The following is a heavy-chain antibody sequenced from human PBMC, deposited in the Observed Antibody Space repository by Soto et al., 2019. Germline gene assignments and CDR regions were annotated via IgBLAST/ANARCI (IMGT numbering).Heavy chain of an antibody. J-gene: IGHJ6*02. V-gene: IGHV2-5*01. Sequence: SGPTLVNPTQPLTLPCTFSGFSLSTSGVGVGWIRQPPGKALEWLALIYWNDDKRYSPSLKRRLTLTKDTSKNQVVLTMTNMDPVDTTTYYCALAPDYVPFYGMDVWGQGTTVTVSS. CDR3: ALAPDYVPFYGMDV. D-gene: IGHD4-17*01. CDR2: IYWNDDK. CDR1: GFSLSTSGVG.